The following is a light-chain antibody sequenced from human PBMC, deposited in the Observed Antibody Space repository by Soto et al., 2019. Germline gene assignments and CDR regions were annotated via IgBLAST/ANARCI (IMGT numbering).Light chain of an antibody. CDR2: GAS. J-gene: IGKJ1*01. CDR1: QSVSSN. V-gene: IGKV3-15*01. Sequence: EILMTQSPATLSVSPGERATLSCRASQSVSSNLAWYQQKPGQAPRLLIYGASTRATGIPARLSVSGSGTEFTLTIRRLEPEDVAVYYCQQYINLWTFGQGTQVDIK. CDR3: QQYINLWT.